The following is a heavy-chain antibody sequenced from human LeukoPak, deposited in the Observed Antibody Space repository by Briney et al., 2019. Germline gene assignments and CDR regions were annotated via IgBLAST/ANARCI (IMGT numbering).Heavy chain of an antibody. CDR1: GGSISSGDYY. CDR3: ARDLLNEGNHLDY. V-gene: IGHV4-30-4*01. CDR2: IYYSGST. J-gene: IGHJ4*02. D-gene: IGHD4-23*01. Sequence: SETLSLTCTVSGGSISSGDYYWSWIRQPPGKGLEWIGYIYYSGSTYYNPSLKSRVTVSVDTSKNQFSLKLSSVTAADTAVYYCARDLLNEGNHLDYWGQGTLVTVSS.